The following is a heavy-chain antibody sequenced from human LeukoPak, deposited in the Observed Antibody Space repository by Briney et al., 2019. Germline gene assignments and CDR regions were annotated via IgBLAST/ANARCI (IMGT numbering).Heavy chain of an antibody. CDR3: AKDGNYFDSSGYLIPFDY. V-gene: IGHV3-23*01. CDR1: GFTFSRFA. Sequence: PGGSLRLSYAASGFTFSRFAMSWVRQAPGKGLEWVSSISGSDRTTYYADSVKGRFTISRDNSKNILYLQMNSLRADDTAVYYCAKDGNYFDSSGYLIPFDYWGQGTLVTVSS. J-gene: IGHJ4*02. CDR2: ISGSDRTT. D-gene: IGHD3-22*01.